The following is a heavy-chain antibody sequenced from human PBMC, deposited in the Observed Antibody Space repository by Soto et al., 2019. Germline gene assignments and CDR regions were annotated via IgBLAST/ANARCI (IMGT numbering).Heavy chain of an antibody. J-gene: IGHJ4*02. CDR3: ARGNFGYDY. V-gene: IGHV4-31*03. CDR2: IYHSGNT. CDR1: GGPITSGDYY. Sequence: QVQLQESGPGLVKPSQTLSLTCTVSGGPITSGDYYWSWIRQHPGKALEWLGHIYHSGNTYYSQSLKSRISMSVDTSTNQFSLNLYSVTAADTAVYYCARGNFGYDYWGQGAQVTVSS. D-gene: IGHD4-4*01.